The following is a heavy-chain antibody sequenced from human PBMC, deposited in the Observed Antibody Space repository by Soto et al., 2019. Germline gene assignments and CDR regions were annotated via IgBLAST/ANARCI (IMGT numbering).Heavy chain of an antibody. CDR2: IYHSGST. V-gene: IGHV4-30-2*06. D-gene: IGHD1-26*01. CDR1: GVSINSGGYS. J-gene: IGHJ6*02. Sequence: SETLSLTCTVSGVSINSGGYSWTWIRQSPGKGLEWIGEIYHSGSTNYNPSLKSRVTISVDKSKNQFSLKLSSVTAADTAVYYCARVSGSYYYGMDVWGQGITVTVSS. CDR3: ARVSGSYYYGMDV.